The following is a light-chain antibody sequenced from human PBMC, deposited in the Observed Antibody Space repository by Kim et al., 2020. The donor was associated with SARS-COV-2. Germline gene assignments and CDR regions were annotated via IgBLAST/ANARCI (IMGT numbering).Light chain of an antibody. J-gene: IGKJ2*01. V-gene: IGKV1-5*03. CDR3: QQYNSYPYT. CDR2: KAS. CDR1: QSISSW. Sequence: DIQMTQSPSTMSASVGDRVTITCRASQSISSWLAWYQQKPGKAPKLLIYKASSLESGVPSRFSGSGSGTEFTLTISSLQPDDFATYYCQQYNSYPYTFGQGTKLEIK.